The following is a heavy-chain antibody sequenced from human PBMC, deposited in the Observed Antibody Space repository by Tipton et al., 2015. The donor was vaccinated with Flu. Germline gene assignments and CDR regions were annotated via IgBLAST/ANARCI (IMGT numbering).Heavy chain of an antibody. CDR1: GNFIRSGSFY. Sequence: LRLSCTVPGNFIRSGSFYWSWIRQPAGQGLEWIGRVYIGGSTSYNPSLKSRVTMLIDTSKKQFSLELRSVTAADTAVYYCAREKIPNSYYYNSGGYTNYFDSWGQGARVTVSS. V-gene: IGHV4-61*02. D-gene: IGHD3-22*01. CDR3: AREKIPNSYYYNSGGYTNYFDS. CDR2: VYIGGST. J-gene: IGHJ4*02.